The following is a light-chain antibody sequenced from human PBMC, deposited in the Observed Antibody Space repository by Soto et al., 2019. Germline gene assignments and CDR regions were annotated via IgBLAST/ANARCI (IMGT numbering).Light chain of an antibody. Sequence: QSALTQPASVSGSPGQSITISCTGTISDVGGYNYVSWYQQHPGKAPKLMIYEVSHRPSGVSNRFSGSKSGITASLTISGLQAEDEADYYCTSYTTSSARVVFGGGTKVTVL. CDR2: EVS. J-gene: IGLJ2*01. CDR3: TSYTTSSARVV. CDR1: ISDVGGYNY. V-gene: IGLV2-14*01.